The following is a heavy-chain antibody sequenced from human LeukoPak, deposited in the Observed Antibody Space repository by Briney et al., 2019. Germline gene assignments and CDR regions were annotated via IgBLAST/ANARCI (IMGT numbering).Heavy chain of an antibody. CDR1: GYSFTNYW. CDR3: AKLGAYSSSWYGFVDY. V-gene: IGHV5-51*01. D-gene: IGHD6-13*01. Sequence: GESLKISCKGSGYSFTNYWIGWVRQMPGKGLKWMGIIYPGDSDARYSPSFQGQVTISADKSISTAYLQWSSLKASDTAMYYCAKLGAYSSSWYGFVDYWGQGTLVTVSS. CDR2: IYPGDSDA. J-gene: IGHJ4*02.